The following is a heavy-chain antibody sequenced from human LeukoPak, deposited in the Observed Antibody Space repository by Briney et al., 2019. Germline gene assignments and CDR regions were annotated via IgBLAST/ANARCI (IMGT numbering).Heavy chain of an antibody. D-gene: IGHD3-10*01. CDR3: ARHGDYYGSGSRY. CDR2: INHSGST. Sequence: SETLSLTCAVYGGSFSGYYRSWIRQPPGKGLEWIGEINHSGSTNYNPSLKSRVTISADTSRNQFSLKLSSVTAADTAVYYCARHGDYYGSGSRYWGQGTLVTVSS. CDR1: GGSFSGYY. V-gene: IGHV4-34*01. J-gene: IGHJ4*02.